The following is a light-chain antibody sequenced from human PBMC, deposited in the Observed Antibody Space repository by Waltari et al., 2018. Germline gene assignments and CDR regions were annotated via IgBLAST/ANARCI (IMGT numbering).Light chain of an antibody. CDR3: QQGYSSLVT. CDR1: QSISTY. J-gene: IGKJ1*01. Sequence: DTQMTQSPSSLSASVGDRVTITCRTSQSISTYLNWYQQKPGKAPKLLIYSASTLQSGAPSRFSGSGSGTDFTLTISSLQPEDFATYFCQQGYSSLVTFGQGTKVEIQ. V-gene: IGKV1-39*01. CDR2: SAS.